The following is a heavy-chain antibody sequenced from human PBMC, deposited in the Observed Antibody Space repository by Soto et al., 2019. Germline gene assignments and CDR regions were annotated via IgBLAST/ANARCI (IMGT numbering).Heavy chain of an antibody. J-gene: IGHJ3*02. Sequence: TSETLSLTCTVSGGSISSGGYYWSWIRQHPGKGLEWIVYIYYSGSTYYNPSLKSRVTISVDTSKNQFSLKLSSVTAVDTAVYYCAREHSGGIAAAVFWSGPDAFDIWGQGTMVTVSS. CDR2: IYYSGST. CDR1: GGSISSGGYY. V-gene: IGHV4-31*03. CDR3: AREHSGGIAAAVFWSGPDAFDI. D-gene: IGHD6-13*01.